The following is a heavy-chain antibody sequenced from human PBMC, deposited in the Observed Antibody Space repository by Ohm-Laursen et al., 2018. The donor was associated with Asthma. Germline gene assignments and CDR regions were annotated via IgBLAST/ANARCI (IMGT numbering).Heavy chain of an antibody. D-gene: IGHD1-1*01. V-gene: IGHV3-48*01. J-gene: IGHJ6*02. CDR1: GFTFSSYS. CDR3: AVRTTSAGFDV. CDR2: ITSYSSTT. Sequence: SLRLSCTAPGFTFSSYSMNGVRQAPGKGLEWVSYITSYSSTTYYADSVKGRFTISRDNAKNSLYLQMNSLRAQDTAVYYCAVRTTSAGFDVWGQGTTVTVSS.